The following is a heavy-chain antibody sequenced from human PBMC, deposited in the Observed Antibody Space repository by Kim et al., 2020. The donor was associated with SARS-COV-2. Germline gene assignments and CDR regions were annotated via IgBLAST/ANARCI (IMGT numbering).Heavy chain of an antibody. CDR2: INHSGST. D-gene: IGHD3-10*01. CDR1: GGSFSGYY. CDR3: ATFGVAPGPYFHY. Sequence: SETLSLTCAVYGGSFSGYYWSWIRQPPGKGLEWSGEINHSGSTNYNPSLKSRVTISVDTSKNQFSLKLSSVTAAATAAYYCATFGVAPGPYFHYWGQRT. J-gene: IGHJ4*02. V-gene: IGHV4-34*01.